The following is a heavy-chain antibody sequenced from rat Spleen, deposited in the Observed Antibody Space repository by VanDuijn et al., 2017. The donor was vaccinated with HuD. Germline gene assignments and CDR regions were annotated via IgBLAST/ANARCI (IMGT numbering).Heavy chain of an antibody. CDR3: ARQTDYFYDGSYYYGVMDA. J-gene: IGHJ4*01. D-gene: IGHD1-12*02. Sequence: EVQLVESGGGLVQPGRSLKLSCAASGFSFSNYAMAWVRQAPTKGLEWVASISIGGGTTYYRDSVTGRFTVSRDNGESTLYLKMASLRSEDTATYYCARQTDYFYDGSYYYGVMDAWGQGASVTVSS. CDR1: GFSFSNYA. CDR2: ISIGGGTT. V-gene: IGHV5-25*01.